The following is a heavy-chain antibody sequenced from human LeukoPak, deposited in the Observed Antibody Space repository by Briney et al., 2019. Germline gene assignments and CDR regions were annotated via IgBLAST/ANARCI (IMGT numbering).Heavy chain of an antibody. J-gene: IGHJ5*02. D-gene: IGHD3-22*01. CDR1: GFTFSGSA. CDR3: TRQPQYDSSGYGPDP. V-gene: IGHV3-73*01. Sequence: GGSLRLSCAASGFTFSGSAMHWVRQASGKGLEWVGRIRSKANGYATAYAASVKGRFTISRDDSKNTAYLQMNSLKTEDTAVYYCTRQPQYDSSGYGPDPWGQGTLVTVSS. CDR2: IRSKANGYAT.